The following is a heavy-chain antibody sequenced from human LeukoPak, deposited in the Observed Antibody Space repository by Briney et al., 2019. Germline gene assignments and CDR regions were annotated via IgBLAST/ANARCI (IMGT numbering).Heavy chain of an antibody. CDR3: ARGHYDILTGYYMDTPFDY. D-gene: IGHD3-9*01. J-gene: IGHJ4*02. CDR1: GFTFSDYY. CDR2: ISSSGSTI. V-gene: IGHV3-11*01. Sequence: GGSLRLSCAASGFTFSDYYMSWIRQAPGKGLEWVSYISSSGSTIYYADSVKGRFTISRDNAKNSLYLQMNSLRAEDTAVYYCARGHYDILTGYYMDTPFDYWGQGTLVTVSS.